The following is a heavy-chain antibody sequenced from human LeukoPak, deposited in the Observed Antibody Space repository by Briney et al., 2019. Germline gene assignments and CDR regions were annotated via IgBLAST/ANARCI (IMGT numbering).Heavy chain of an antibody. CDR3: ASTEGYSSSWSLGY. Sequence: PSETLSLTCAVSGGSISSSNWWSWVRQPPGQGLEWIGEIYHSGSTNYNPSLKSRVTISVDKSKNQFSLKLSSVTAADTAVYYCASTEGYSSSWSLGYWGQGTLVTVSS. CDR1: GGSISSSNW. V-gene: IGHV4-4*02. CDR2: IYHSGST. J-gene: IGHJ4*02. D-gene: IGHD6-13*01.